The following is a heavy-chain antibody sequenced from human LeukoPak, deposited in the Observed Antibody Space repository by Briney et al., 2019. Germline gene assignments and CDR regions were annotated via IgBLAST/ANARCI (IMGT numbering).Heavy chain of an antibody. V-gene: IGHV5-51*01. J-gene: IGHJ4*02. CDR2: IYPGDSDT. D-gene: IGHD2-21*02. Sequence: GESLKISCKGSGYSFTSYWIGWVRQMPGKGLEWMGIIYPGDSDTRYSPSFQGQVTISADKSISTAYLQWSSLKASDTAMYYCARQAYCGADCFSPYKFDYWGQGTLVTVSS. CDR3: ARQAYCGADCFSPYKFDY. CDR1: GYSFTSYW.